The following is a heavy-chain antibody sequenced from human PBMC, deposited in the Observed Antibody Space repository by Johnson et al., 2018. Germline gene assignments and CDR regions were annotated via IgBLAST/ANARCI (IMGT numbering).Heavy chain of an antibody. V-gene: IGHV3-30*18. Sequence: VQLLESGGGVVQPGRSRRLSCAASGFTFSSYGMHWVRQAPGKGLEWVAVISYDGSNKYYADSVKGRFTISSDNSKNTLYMQMNSLRAEDTAVYYFAQEGGDCSGGSCYGDYYYYYYMDVWGKGTTVTVSS. CDR1: GFTFSSYG. D-gene: IGHD2-15*01. CDR2: ISYDGSNK. CDR3: AQEGGDCSGGSCYGDYYYYYYMDV. J-gene: IGHJ6*03.